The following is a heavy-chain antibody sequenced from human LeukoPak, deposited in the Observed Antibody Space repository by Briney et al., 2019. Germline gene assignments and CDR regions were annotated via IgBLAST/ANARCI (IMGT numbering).Heavy chain of an antibody. Sequence: GSLRLSCGASGFAFISYAMSWVRQAPGKGLQWVSALSGSGLSTYYADSVKGRFTISRDNSKNTLYLQMNSLRAEDTAVYYCAKGGESSSWLFDYWGQGTLVPVSS. CDR3: AKGGESSSWLFDY. CDR2: LSGSGLST. CDR1: GFAFISYA. D-gene: IGHD6-13*01. J-gene: IGHJ4*02. V-gene: IGHV3-23*01.